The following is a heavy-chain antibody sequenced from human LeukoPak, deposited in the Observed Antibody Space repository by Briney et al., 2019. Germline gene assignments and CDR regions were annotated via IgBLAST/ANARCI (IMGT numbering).Heavy chain of an antibody. J-gene: IGHJ4*02. CDR3: ARGPYSSNWYVDY. Sequence: GGSLRLSCAASGFTFSNYWMTWVRQAPGKGLEWVANIKEDGSEKYYVDSVKGRFPISRDNAKNSLYLQMNSLRAEDTAVYYCARGPYSSNWYVDYWGQGTLVTVAS. CDR2: IKEDGSEK. CDR1: GFTFSNYW. V-gene: IGHV3-7*02. D-gene: IGHD6-13*01.